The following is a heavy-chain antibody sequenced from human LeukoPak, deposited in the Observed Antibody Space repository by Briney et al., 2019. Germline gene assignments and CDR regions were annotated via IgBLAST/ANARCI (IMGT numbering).Heavy chain of an antibody. CDR2: ISGSGGST. CDR1: GFTFSSYA. CDR3: AIMHGYYDGSGYWVQ. J-gene: IGHJ1*01. D-gene: IGHD3-22*01. V-gene: IGHV3-23*01. Sequence: GGSLRLSCAASGFTFSSYAMSWVRQAPGKGLEWVSAISGSGGSTYYADSVKGRFTISRDNHRNTLYMQMNSLRDEDTALYYCAIMHGYYDGSGYWVQWGQGTLVTVSS.